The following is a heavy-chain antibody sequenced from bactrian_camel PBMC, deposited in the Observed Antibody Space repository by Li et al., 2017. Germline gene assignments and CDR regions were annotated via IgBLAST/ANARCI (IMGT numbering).Heavy chain of an antibody. J-gene: IGHJ4*01. CDR1: GHTDSIDSLIT. Sequence: VQLVESGGDSVQAGGTLRLSCVASGHTDSIDSLITMGWLRQVPGKEREGVAVIDRDGSTAYADSVKGRSTISQDDAKNTLYLQMNSLKPEDTAMYYCAVYTPAFRGLGNYVCASGFQPGRKKDWVQGTQVTVS. CDR2: IDRDGST. V-gene: IGHV3S53*01. D-gene: IGHD1*01. CDR3: AVYTPAFRGLGNYVCASGFQPGRKKD.